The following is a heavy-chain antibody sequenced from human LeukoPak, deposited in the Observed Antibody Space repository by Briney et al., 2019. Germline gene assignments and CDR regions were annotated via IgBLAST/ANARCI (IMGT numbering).Heavy chain of an antibody. CDR2: IKQDGSEK. J-gene: IGHJ6*02. CDR3: ARVLSPAYSSSWNPLGYYYYGMDV. CDR1: GFTFSSYW. D-gene: IGHD6-13*01. Sequence: PGGSLRLSCAASGFTFSSYWMSWVRQAPGKGLEWVANIKQDGSEKYYVDSVKGRFTISRDNAKNSLYLQMNSLRAEDTAVYYCARVLSPAYSSSWNPLGYYYYGMDVWGQGTTVTVSS. V-gene: IGHV3-7*01.